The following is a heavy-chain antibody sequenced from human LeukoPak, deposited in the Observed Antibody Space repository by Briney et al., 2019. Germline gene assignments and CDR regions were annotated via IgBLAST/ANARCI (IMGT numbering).Heavy chain of an antibody. V-gene: IGHV1-8*01. J-gene: IGHJ4*02. D-gene: IGHD3-10*01. Sequence: GASVKVSCKASGYTFTSYDINWVRQATGQGLEWMGWMNPQSGDTDYAQKFQGRVTMTRNTSISTAYMELSSLRSEDTAVYYCARGPLWFGEFVYWGQGTLVTVSS. CDR3: ARGPLWFGEFVY. CDR1: GYTFTSYD. CDR2: MNPQSGDT.